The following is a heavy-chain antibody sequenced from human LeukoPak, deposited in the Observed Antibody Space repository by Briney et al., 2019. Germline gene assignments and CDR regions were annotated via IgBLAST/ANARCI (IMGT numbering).Heavy chain of an antibody. CDR3: ARDASGYFHYYYMDV. D-gene: IGHD3-3*01. V-gene: IGHV3-21*01. CDR1: GFTFSDYS. J-gene: IGHJ6*03. Sequence: PGGSLRLSCAASGFTFSDYSLSWVRQAPGKGLEWVASISTVSTYTNYADSVKGRISITRDNAKDFLYLQMSNLRDEDTGIYFCARDASGYFHYYYMDVWGKGTTVTVSS. CDR2: ISTVSTYT.